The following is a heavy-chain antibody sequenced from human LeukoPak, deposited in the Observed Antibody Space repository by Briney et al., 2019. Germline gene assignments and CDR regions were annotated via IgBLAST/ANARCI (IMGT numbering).Heavy chain of an antibody. D-gene: IGHD5-18*01. Sequence: SETLSLTCTVSGGSISSYYWSWIRQPPGKGLEWIGYIYYSGSTNYNPSLKSRVTISVDTSKNQFSLKLSSVTAAGTAVYYCARQLYSDVDTAMVFPFFDYWGQGTLVTVSS. CDR3: ARQLYSDVDTAMVFPFFDY. J-gene: IGHJ4*02. V-gene: IGHV4-59*08. CDR2: IYYSGST. CDR1: GGSISSYY.